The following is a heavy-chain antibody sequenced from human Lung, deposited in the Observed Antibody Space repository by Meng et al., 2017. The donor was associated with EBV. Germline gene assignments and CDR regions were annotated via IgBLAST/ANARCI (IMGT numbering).Heavy chain of an antibody. CDR1: GGSISSGGYY. J-gene: IGHJ4*02. V-gene: IGHV4-31*11. CDR2: IYYSGST. Sequence: QALLLRSAPGRVKHPGPMPLTWAVAGGSISSGGYYWSWIRQHPGKGLEWIGYIYYSGSTYYNPSLKSRVTISVDTSKNQFSLKLSSVTAADTAVYYCARSYSSGWYTLFDYWGQGTLVTVSS. CDR3: ARSYSSGWYTLFDY. D-gene: IGHD6-19*01.